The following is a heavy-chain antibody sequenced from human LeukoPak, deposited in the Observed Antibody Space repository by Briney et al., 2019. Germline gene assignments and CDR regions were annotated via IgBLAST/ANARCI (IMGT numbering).Heavy chain of an antibody. CDR2: ISSSSSYI. J-gene: IGHJ3*02. D-gene: IGHD6-13*01. CDR3: AREYSRSWWNAFDI. Sequence: PGGSLRLSCAASGFTFSSYSMNWVRQAPGKGLEWVSSISSSSSYIYYADSVKGRFTISRDNAKNSLYLQMNSLRAEDTAVYYCAREYSRSWWNAFDIWGQGTMVTVSS. V-gene: IGHV3-21*01. CDR1: GFTFSSYS.